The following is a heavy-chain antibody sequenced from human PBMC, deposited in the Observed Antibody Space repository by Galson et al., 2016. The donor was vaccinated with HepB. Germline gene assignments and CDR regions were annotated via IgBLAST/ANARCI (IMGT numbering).Heavy chain of an antibody. CDR3: AKDVHYDFWSALHNYFEY. J-gene: IGHJ4*02. CDR2: ISGNGDSI. CDR1: GFTSSSYA. Sequence: SLRLSCAASGFTSSSYAMSWVRQASGKGLEWVSAISGNGDSIYYADSVRGRFTISRDNSKNTLFLQINSLRAEDTAVFYCAKDVHYDFWSALHNYFEYWGQGTLVTVSS. V-gene: IGHV3-23*01. D-gene: IGHD3-3*01.